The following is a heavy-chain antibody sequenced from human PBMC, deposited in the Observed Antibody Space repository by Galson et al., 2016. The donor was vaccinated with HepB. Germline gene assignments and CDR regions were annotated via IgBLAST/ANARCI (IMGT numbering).Heavy chain of an antibody. D-gene: IGHD6-6*01. CDR2: ITGRGTST. CDR1: GFSFSSYA. J-gene: IGHJ3*01. Sequence: SLRLSCAASGFSFSSYAMSWVRQAPGKGLEWVSTITGRGTSTYYADYVEGRFTISRDNSKSTLYLQMNGLRAEDTAVYYCAKDPQWTTSSRGAFDVWGQGTMLTVFS. CDR3: AKDPQWTTSSRGAFDV. V-gene: IGHV3-23*01.